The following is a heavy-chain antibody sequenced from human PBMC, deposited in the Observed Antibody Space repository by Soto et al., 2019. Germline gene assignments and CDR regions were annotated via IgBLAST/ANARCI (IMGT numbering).Heavy chain of an antibody. D-gene: IGHD3-9*01. CDR3: ARETLRYFDWLTPEDGYFDY. J-gene: IGHJ4*02. Sequence: EVQLVESGGGLVQPGGSLRLSCAASGFTFSDHYMDWVRQAPGKGLEWVGRTRNKANSYTTEYAASVKGRFTISRDDSKNSLYLQMNSLKTEDPAVYYCARETLRYFDWLTPEDGYFDYWGQGTLVTVSS. V-gene: IGHV3-72*01. CDR2: TRNKANSYTT. CDR1: GFTFSDHY.